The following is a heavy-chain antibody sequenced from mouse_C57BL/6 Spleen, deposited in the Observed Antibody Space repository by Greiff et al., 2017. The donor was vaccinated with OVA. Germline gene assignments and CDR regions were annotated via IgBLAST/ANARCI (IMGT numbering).Heavy chain of an antibody. J-gene: IGHJ2*01. CDR2: INPNNGGT. D-gene: IGHD2-5*01. Sequence: VQLQQSGPELVKPGASVKISCKASGYTFTDYYMNWVKQSHGKSLEWIGDINPNNGGTSYNQKFKGKATLTVDKSSSTAYMELRSLTSEDSAVYYCARRGSYSIYYFDYWGQGTTLTVSS. CDR3: ARRGSYSIYYFDY. V-gene: IGHV1-26*01. CDR1: GYTFTDYY.